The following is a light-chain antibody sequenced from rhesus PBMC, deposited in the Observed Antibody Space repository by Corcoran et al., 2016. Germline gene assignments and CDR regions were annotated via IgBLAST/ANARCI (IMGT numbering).Light chain of an antibody. Sequence: ETVVTQSPATLSLSPGERATLSCRASQSVGSYLAWYPQKPGQAPRLLIYGASRRATGIPDRFSGSGSGTDFTHTISSLEPEDVGVYYCQQSSNLWTFGQGTKVEIK. V-gene: IGKV3-24*04. J-gene: IGKJ1*01. CDR2: GAS. CDR1: QSVGSY. CDR3: QQSSNLWT.